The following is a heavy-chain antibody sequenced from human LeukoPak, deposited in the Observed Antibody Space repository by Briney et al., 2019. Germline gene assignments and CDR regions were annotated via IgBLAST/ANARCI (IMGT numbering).Heavy chain of an antibody. CDR3: AGKAAAFCFDY. J-gene: IGHJ4*02. D-gene: IGHD6-13*01. V-gene: IGHV3-30*02. CDR1: GLAFSSYG. Sequence: GGSLRLSCTASGLAFSSYGMHWARQAPGKGLEWVAFMQYDGSQIYYADSVKGRFTISRDNSKNALYLQMNSLRPEDTAVYYCAGKAAAFCFDYWGQGTLVTVSS. CDR2: MQYDGSQI.